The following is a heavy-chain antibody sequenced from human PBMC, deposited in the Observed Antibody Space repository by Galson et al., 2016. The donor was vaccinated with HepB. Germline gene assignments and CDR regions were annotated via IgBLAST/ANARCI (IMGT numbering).Heavy chain of an antibody. CDR1: GYTFTDYY. Sequence: SVKVSCKASGYTFTDYYMHWVRQAPGQGLEWMGWINPNSGGTNYAQKFQGRVTMTRDTSISTAYMELSRLRSDDTAVYYWARDRYYDSSGHFAFDIWGQGTMVTVSS. CDR2: INPNSGGT. J-gene: IGHJ3*02. CDR3: ARDRYYDSSGHFAFDI. D-gene: IGHD3-22*01. V-gene: IGHV1-2*02.